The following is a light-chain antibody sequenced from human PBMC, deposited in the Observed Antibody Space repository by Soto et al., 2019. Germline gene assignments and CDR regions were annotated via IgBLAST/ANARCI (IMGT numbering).Light chain of an antibody. CDR2: DAS. CDR3: QQYNSYSPEKT. CDR1: QSISSW. J-gene: IGKJ2*01. V-gene: IGKV1-5*01. Sequence: DIQMTQSPSTLSASVGDRVTITCRASQSISSWLAWYQQKPGKAPKLLIYDASSLESGVPSRFSGSGSGTEFTLTISSLQPDDFANYYCQQYNSYSPEKTFGQGTKLEIK.